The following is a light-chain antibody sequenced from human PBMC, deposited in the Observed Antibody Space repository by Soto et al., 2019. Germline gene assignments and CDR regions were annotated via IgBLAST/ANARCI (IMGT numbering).Light chain of an antibody. J-gene: IGKJ4*01. CDR2: DTS. V-gene: IGKV3-15*01. CDR1: QGIGDT. Sequence: TKSAGTLFVYTEEGVTLSCRASQGIGDTLAWYQRKPGQPPRLLIYDTSARATGVPARFSGSRSGTEFTLTINSLQSEDFAVYYCQRYNNWPLTFGGGTKVDI. CDR3: QRYNNWPLT.